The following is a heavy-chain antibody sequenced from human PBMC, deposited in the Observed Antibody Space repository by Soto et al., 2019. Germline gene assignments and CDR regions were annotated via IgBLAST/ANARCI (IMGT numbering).Heavy chain of an antibody. J-gene: IGHJ6*03. CDR2: INRGGSI. V-gene: IGHV3-66*01. D-gene: IGHD2-15*01. CDR1: GFTVSSKY. CDR3: TGDDVHYSGGTWYGIPMDV. Sequence: EVQLLESGGGLVQPGGSLRLSCAVSGFTVSSKYMSWVRQAPGKGLEWVSRINRGGSISYADSVKGRFTISRDNPENTLYLELSTLVVQDTAGYYCTGDDVHYSGGTWYGIPMDVWGKGTTLTFSS.